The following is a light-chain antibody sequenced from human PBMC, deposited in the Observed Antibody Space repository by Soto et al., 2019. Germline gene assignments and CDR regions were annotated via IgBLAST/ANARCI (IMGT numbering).Light chain of an antibody. J-gene: IGKJ1*01. V-gene: IGKV3-15*01. CDR3: QQYDKWPRT. CDR1: QSVSSN. CDR2: GAS. Sequence: EIVLTQSPATLSLSPGERATLSCRASQSVSSNLAWYQHKPGQSPRLLIYGASARATGIPARFSGSGSGAEYTLTISSRQSEDFAVYYCQQYDKWPRTFGQGTKV.